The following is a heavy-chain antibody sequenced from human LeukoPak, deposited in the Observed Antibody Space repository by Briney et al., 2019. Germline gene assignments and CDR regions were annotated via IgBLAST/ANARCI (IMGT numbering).Heavy chain of an antibody. V-gene: IGHV4-61*02. CDR1: GGSISSGSYY. J-gene: IGHJ3*02. CDR3: ARNPKDIVVVPAAAHAFDI. Sequence: PSETLSLTCTVSGGSISSGSYYWSWIRQPAGKGLEWIGRIYTSGSTNYNPSLKSRVTISVDRSKNQFSLKLSSVTAADTAVYYCARNPKDIVVVPAAAHAFDIWGQGTMVTVSS. CDR2: IYTSGST. D-gene: IGHD2-2*01.